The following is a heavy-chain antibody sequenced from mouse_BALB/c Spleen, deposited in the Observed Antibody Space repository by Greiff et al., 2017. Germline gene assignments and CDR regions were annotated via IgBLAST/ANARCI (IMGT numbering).Heavy chain of an antibody. J-gene: IGHJ4*01. CDR3: ARVPFYHSYYYAMDY. CDR1: GFSLTGYG. D-gene: IGHD2-1*01. Sequence: QVQLKESGPGLVAPSQSLSITCTVSGFSLTGYGVNWVRQPPGKGLEWLGMIWGDGSTDYNSALKSRLSISKDNSKSQVFLKMNSLQTDDTARYYCARVPFYHSYYYAMDYWGQGTSVTVSS. CDR2: IWGDGST. V-gene: IGHV2-6-7*01.